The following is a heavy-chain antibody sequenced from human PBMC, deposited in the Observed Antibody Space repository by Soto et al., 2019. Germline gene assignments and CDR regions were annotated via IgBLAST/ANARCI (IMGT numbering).Heavy chain of an antibody. D-gene: IGHD2-15*01. CDR1: GFTFSSYA. Sequence: GGSLRLSCAASGFTFSSYAMSWVRQAPGKGLEWVSAISGGGSSTYYADSVKGRFTISRDNSKNTLYLQMNTLRAEDTALYYCAKGGGGSCYSPVAYWGQGTLVTVSS. V-gene: IGHV3-23*01. CDR2: ISGGGSST. CDR3: AKGGGGSCYSPVAY. J-gene: IGHJ4*02.